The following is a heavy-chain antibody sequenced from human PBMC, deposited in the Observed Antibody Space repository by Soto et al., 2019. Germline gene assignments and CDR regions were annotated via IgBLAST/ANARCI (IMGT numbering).Heavy chain of an antibody. V-gene: IGHV3-64D*08. Sequence: PGGSLRLCCSASGFTFSSYAMHWVRQAPGKGLEYVSAISSNGGSTYYADSVKGRFTISRDNSKNTLYLQMSSLRAEDTAVYYCVRPIAYYDSFDPWGQGTQVTVSS. D-gene: IGHD3-3*01. J-gene: IGHJ5*02. CDR2: ISSNGGST. CDR1: GFTFSSYA. CDR3: VRPIAYYDSFDP.